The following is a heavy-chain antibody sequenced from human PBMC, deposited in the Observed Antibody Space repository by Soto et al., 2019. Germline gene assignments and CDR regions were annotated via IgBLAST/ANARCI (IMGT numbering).Heavy chain of an antibody. D-gene: IGHD3-9*01. V-gene: IGHV4-31*03. J-gene: IGHJ5*02. CDR3: AREHILTGYSDVHDWFDP. CDR1: GGSISSVGYY. CDR2: IYYSGST. Sequence: PSETLSLTCTVSGGSISSVGYYWSWIRQHPGKGLEWIGYIYYSGSTYYNPSLKSRVTISVDTSKNQFSLKLSSVTAADTAVYYCAREHILTGYSDVHDWFDPWGQGTLVTVSS.